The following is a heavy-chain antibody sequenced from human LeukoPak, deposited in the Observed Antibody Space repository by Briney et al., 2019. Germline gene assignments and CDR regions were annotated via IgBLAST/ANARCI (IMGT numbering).Heavy chain of an antibody. J-gene: IGHJ4*02. CDR2: ISAYNGNT. V-gene: IGHV1-18*01. CDR3: ASGYYDSSGYYYSLNYFDC. CDR1: GYTFTSYG. Sequence: ASVKVSCKASGYTFTSYGISWVRQAPGQGLEWMGWISAYNGNTNYAQKLQGRVTMTTDTSTSTAYMELRSLRSDDTAVYYCASGYYDSSGYYYSLNYFDCWGQGTLVTVSS. D-gene: IGHD3-22*01.